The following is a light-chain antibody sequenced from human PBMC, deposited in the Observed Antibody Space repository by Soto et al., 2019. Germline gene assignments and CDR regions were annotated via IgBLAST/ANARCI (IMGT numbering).Light chain of an antibody. Sequence: EIVLTQSPGTLSLSPGERATLSCRASQSVSSNYLAWYQQKPGQTPRLLIYGASSRATGIPDRFSRSGSGTDFTLTISRLEPDDYSVYYCQQYCSSHYTFGQGTKLEIK. J-gene: IGKJ2*01. CDR1: QSVSSNY. CDR2: GAS. CDR3: QQYCSSHYT. V-gene: IGKV3-20*01.